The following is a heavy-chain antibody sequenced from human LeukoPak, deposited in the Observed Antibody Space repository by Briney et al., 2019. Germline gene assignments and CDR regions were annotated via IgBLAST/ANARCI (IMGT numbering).Heavy chain of an antibody. D-gene: IGHD6-19*01. CDR1: GVSVSNTY. V-gene: IGHV3-53*01. J-gene: IGHJ4*02. Sequence: GGSLRLSCAASGVSVSNTYTSCVSQAPGKGLEWVSVIYTGGDTYYADSVRGRFTISRDNSKNTVNLQMNSLRAEDTALYYCAGGQMFTSGGFDDWGQGTLVTVSS. CDR2: IYTGGDT. CDR3: AGGQMFTSGGFDD.